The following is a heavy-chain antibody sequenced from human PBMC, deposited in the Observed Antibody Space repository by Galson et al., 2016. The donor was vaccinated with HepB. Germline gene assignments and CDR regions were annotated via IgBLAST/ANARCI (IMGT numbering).Heavy chain of an antibody. CDR2: LSKDGNAK. V-gene: IGHV3-30-3*01. CDR1: GFTFSGYS. D-gene: IGHD6-19*01. J-gene: IGHJ4*02. Sequence: SLRLSCATFGFTFSGYSMQWVRHVPGRGLEWLSLLSKDGNAKYYADSVQGRFTISRDNSKDTLYLYMSGLRPEDTAVYYCARGDYSSGEPGYWGQGTLVTVSS. CDR3: ARGDYSSGEPGY.